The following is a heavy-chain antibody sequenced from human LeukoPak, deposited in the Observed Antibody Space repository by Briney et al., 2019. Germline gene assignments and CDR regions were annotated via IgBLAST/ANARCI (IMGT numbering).Heavy chain of an antibody. CDR1: GYTFTSYG. CDR2: INTNTGNP. CDR3: ASAARGLHYYDSSGYVDY. Sequence: GASVKVFCKASGYTFTSYGMNWMRQAPGQGLEWMGWINTNTGNPTYAQGFTGRFVFSLDTSVSTAYLQISSLKAEDTAVYYCASAARGLHYYDSSGYVDYWGQGTLVTVSS. J-gene: IGHJ4*02. D-gene: IGHD3-22*01. V-gene: IGHV7-4-1*02.